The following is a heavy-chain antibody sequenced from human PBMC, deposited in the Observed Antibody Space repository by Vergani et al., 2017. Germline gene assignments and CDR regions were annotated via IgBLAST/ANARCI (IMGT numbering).Heavy chain of an antibody. J-gene: IGHJ1*01. CDR3: ATKSCGTPGCQIGYFRE. D-gene: IGHD1-1*01. V-gene: IGHV3-23*01. CDR1: GFTFSSHA. CDR2: IKNTGDST. Sequence: EVQLLQSEGAVVQPGGSLRLSCVASGFTFSSHAMSWVRQGHGQGLEWVSSIKNTGDSTYYADSVKGRFTISRDNSKNSLYLQMNSLRVEDTAVYYCATKSCGTPGCQIGYFREWGQGTLVTVSS.